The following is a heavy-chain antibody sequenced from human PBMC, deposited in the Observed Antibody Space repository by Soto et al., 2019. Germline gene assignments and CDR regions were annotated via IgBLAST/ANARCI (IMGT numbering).Heavy chain of an antibody. D-gene: IGHD2-2*01. V-gene: IGHV1-69*06. CDR3: AGRCDSTTCLGHFDY. Sequence: QVQLVQSGAEVKKPGSSVKVSCKASGGTFNNYVVNWVRQAPGQGLEWMGGILPIFATANYAQKFQGRVTITAEKSTSTAYMEWTSLRSEDTAVYYCAGRCDSTTCLGHFDYWGQGTLVTVAS. CDR1: GGTFNNYV. CDR2: ILPIFATA. J-gene: IGHJ4*02.